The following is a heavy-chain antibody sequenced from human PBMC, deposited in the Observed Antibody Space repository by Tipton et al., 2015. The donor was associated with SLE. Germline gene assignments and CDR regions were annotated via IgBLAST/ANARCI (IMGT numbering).Heavy chain of an antibody. CDR3: AREDYYDSSGYPTR. Sequence: SLRLSCTASGFTFNNYAMNWVRQAPGKGLEWASSVTGSGVDTYYADSVKGRFTISRDNSKNTLYLQMNSLRAEDTAVYYCAREDYYDSSGYPTRWGQGTLVTVSS. J-gene: IGHJ4*02. CDR1: GFTFNNYA. CDR2: VTGSGVDT. V-gene: IGHV3-23*01. D-gene: IGHD3-22*01.